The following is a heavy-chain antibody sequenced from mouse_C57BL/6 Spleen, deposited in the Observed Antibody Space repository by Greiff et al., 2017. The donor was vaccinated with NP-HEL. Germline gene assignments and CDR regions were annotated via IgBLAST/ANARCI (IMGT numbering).Heavy chain of an antibody. Sequence: EVKLMESEGGLVQPGSSMKLSCTASGFTFSDYYMAWVRQVPEKGLEWVANINYDGSSTYYLDSLKSRFIISRDNAKNILYLQMSSLKSEDTATYYCARERGGSLSYWGQGTTLTVSS. CDR1: GFTFSDYY. V-gene: IGHV5-16*01. CDR2: INYDGSST. J-gene: IGHJ2*01. CDR3: ARERGGSLSY.